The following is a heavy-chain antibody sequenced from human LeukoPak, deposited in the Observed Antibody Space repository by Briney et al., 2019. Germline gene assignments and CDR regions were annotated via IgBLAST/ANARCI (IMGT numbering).Heavy chain of an antibody. J-gene: IGHJ5*02. CDR1: GGSFSGYY. D-gene: IGHD1-14*01. CDR3: ARGPARRWFDP. V-gene: IGHV4-34*01. CDR2: INHSGST. Sequence: SETLSLTCAVYGGSFSGYYCSWIRQPPGKGLEWIGEINHSGSTNYNPSLKSRVTISVDTSKNQFSLKLSSVTAADTAVYYCARGPARRWFDPWGQGTLVTVSS.